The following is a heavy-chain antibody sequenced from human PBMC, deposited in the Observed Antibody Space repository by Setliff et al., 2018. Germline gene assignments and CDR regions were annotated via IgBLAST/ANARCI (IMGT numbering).Heavy chain of an antibody. CDR3: ARLYYASRALYFDS. CDR2: IHHRGST. D-gene: IGHD3-16*01. Sequence: KTSETLSLTCAVSGYSISSGYYWGWIRQPPGKGLEWIGSIHHRGSTNYNPSLKSRVTMSVDKSKNQFSLNLRSVTAADTAIYYCARLYYASRALYFDSWGQGTLVTVSS. CDR1: GYSISSGYY. V-gene: IGHV4-38-2*01. J-gene: IGHJ4*02.